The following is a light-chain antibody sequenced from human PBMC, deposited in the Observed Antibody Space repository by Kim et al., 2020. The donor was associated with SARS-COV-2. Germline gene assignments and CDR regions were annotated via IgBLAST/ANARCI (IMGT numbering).Light chain of an antibody. CDR2: RDN. J-gene: IGLJ1*01. V-gene: IGLV3-9*01. CDR3: QAWDGSIYV. Sequence: SYELTQPLSVSVSLGQTASITCGGNNLGEKNVPWYQQKPGQAPVLVIFRDNSRPSGIPERFSGSTSGNTATLTISGPQAMDEADYYCQAWDGSIYVFGTGTKVTVL. CDR1: NLGEKN.